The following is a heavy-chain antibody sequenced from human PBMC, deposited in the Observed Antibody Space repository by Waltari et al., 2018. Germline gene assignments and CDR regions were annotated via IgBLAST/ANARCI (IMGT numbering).Heavy chain of an antibody. Sequence: QITLKESGPSRVKATETLTLTCTCSGFSLTATGEAVAWSRPPPGYAVDWLGIVHWDGDKRYSPSLIDRVTFTTDTSKNEVFLPLTNIVPADAATYFCGHSRYSRGWPNWFDPWGQGTPVTVSA. CDR1: GFSLTATGEA. J-gene: IGHJ5*02. CDR3: GHSRYSRGWPNWFDP. D-gene: IGHD6-19*01. V-gene: IGHV2-5*02. CDR2: VHWDGDK.